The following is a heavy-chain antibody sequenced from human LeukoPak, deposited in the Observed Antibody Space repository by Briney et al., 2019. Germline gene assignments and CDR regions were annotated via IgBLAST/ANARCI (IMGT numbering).Heavy chain of an antibody. Sequence: GGSLRLSCAASGFTFSSFWMHWVRQAPGKGRGWVSRINIDGSGTTYADSVKGRFTISRDNAKNTLYLQMNSLRVEDTAVYYCARVRPGYYYMDVWGKGTTVTVSS. V-gene: IGHV3-74*01. CDR2: INIDGSGT. D-gene: IGHD7-27*01. CDR3: ARVRPGYYYMDV. J-gene: IGHJ6*03. CDR1: GFTFSSFW.